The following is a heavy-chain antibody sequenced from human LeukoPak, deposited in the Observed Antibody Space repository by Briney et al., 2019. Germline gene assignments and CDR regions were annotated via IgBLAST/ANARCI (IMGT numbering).Heavy chain of an antibody. CDR2: IYYSGST. J-gene: IGHJ4*02. D-gene: IGHD3-3*01. CDR3: ARGKITIFGVVTYDY. V-gene: IGHV4-59*01. CDR1: GGSFSGYY. Sequence: SETLSLTCAVYGGSFSGYYRSWIRQPPGKGLEWIGYIYYSGSTNYNPSLKSRVTISVDTSKNQFSLKLSSVTAADTAVYYCARGKITIFGVVTYDYWGQGTLVTVSA.